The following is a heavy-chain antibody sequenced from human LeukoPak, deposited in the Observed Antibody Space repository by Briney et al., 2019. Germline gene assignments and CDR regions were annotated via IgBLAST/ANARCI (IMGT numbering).Heavy chain of an antibody. J-gene: IGHJ4*02. CDR1: GFTFSSYS. D-gene: IGHD5-18*01. CDR3: ATDTAMAQQGDY. V-gene: IGHV3-21*01. Sequence: GGSLRLSCAASGFTFSSYSMNWVRQAPGKGLEWVSSISSSSSYIYYADSVKGRFTISRDTAKNSLYLQMNSLRAEDTAVYYCATDTAMAQQGDYWGQGTLVTVSS. CDR2: ISSSSSYI.